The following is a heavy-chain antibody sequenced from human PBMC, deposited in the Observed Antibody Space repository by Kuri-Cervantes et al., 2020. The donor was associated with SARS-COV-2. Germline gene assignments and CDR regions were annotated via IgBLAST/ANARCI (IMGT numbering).Heavy chain of an antibody. CDR3: AKARYRSFSTSISDY. CDR2: ISYDGSNK. CDR1: GFTFSSYG. J-gene: IGHJ4*02. V-gene: IGHV3-30*18. D-gene: IGHD3-3*02. Sequence: LSLTCAASGFTFSSYGMHWVRQAPGKGLEWVAVISYDGSNKYYADSVKGRFTISRDNSKNTLYLQMNSLRAEDTAVYYCAKARYRSFSTSISDYWGQGTLVTVSS.